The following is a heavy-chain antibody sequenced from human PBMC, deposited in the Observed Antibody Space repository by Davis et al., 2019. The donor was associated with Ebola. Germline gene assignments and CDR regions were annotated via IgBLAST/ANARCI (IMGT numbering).Heavy chain of an antibody. Sequence: GESLKISCKGSGHRFTSYWIGWVRQMPGKGLEWMGIIYPGDSNTRYSPSFQGQVTISADKSISTAYLQWSSLEASDTAIYYCARGINMGSSTWFDPWGQGTLVTVSS. V-gene: IGHV5-51*01. CDR2: IYPGDSNT. CDR3: ARGINMGSSTWFDP. J-gene: IGHJ5*02. D-gene: IGHD3-10*01. CDR1: GHRFTSYW.